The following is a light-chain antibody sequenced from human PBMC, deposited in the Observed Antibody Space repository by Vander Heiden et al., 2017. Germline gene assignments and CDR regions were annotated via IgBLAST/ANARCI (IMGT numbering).Light chain of an antibody. J-gene: IGKJ5*01. CDR1: QSVSSSY. Sequence: EIVLTQSPGTLSLSPGERATLSCRASQSVSSSYLAWYQQKPGQAPRLLIYGASSRATGSPDRISGSGAGTDVTLTISRLEPEDFSVYYCQQYGSSPITFGQGTRLEIK. V-gene: IGKV3-20*01. CDR3: QQYGSSPIT. CDR2: GAS.